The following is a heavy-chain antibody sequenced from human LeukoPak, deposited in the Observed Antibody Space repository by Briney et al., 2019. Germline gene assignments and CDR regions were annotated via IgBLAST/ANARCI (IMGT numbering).Heavy chain of an antibody. CDR3: ARESFGSGSYPDF. V-gene: IGHV3-33*08. Sequence: GRSLRLLCAASGFAFNTYAMHWVRQAPGQGLEWVALIWHDGSHKFYSHSVRGQFTISRDNSKNTVSLQMNNLRPEDTAVYYCARESFGSGSYPDFWGQGTLVTVSS. CDR1: GFAFNTYA. J-gene: IGHJ4*02. CDR2: IWHDGSHK. D-gene: IGHD3-10*01.